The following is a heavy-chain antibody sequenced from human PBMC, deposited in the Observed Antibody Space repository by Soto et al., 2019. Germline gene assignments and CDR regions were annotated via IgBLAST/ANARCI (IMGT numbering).Heavy chain of an antibody. V-gene: IGHV1-69*08. CDR2: IIPLLRTA. CDR3: ARGYLAASGRDWFDP. CDR1: GVTFTSYS. J-gene: IGHJ5*02. D-gene: IGHD6-13*01. Sequence: QVQLVQSGAEVKKPGSSVKVSCKASGVTFTSYSFNWVRQAPGQGLEWMGRIIPLLRTADYAQKFQGRVTITADKSTSTTYMELSSLRSGDTAVYYCARGYLAASGRDWFDPWGPGTLVTVSS.